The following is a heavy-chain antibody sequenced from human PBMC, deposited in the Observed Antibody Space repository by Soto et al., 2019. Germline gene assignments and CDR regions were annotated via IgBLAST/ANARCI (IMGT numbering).Heavy chain of an antibody. CDR3: ARDLEVEMATIEYYYYGMDV. CDR1: GYTFTSYG. V-gene: IGHV1-18*01. Sequence: GASVKVSCKASGYTFTSYGISWVRQAPGQGLEWMGWISAYNGNTNYAQKLQGRVTMTRDTSTSTVYMELSSLRSEDTAVYYCARDLEVEMATIEYYYYGMDVWGQGTTVTVSS. J-gene: IGHJ6*02. D-gene: IGHD5-12*01. CDR2: ISAYNGNT.